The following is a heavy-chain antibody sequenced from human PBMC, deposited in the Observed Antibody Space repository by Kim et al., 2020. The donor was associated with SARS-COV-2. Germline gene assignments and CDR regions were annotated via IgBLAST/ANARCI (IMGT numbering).Heavy chain of an antibody. V-gene: IGHV1-46*01. D-gene: IGHD1-26*01. CDR3: ASTKSGIYYHFDY. J-gene: IGHJ4*02. Sequence: YAQKFQGRVTMTRDTSTSTVYMELSSLRSEDTAVYYCASTKSGIYYHFDYWGQGTLVTVSS.